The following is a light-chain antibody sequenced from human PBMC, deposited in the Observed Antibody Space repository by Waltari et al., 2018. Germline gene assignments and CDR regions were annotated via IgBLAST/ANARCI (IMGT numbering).Light chain of an antibody. CDR3: CSYAGGGTFRYV. CDR1: NNDIGSYYR. Sequence: QSALTQPPSVSGSPGQSITISCTGTNNDIGSYYRVSWYQHHPGKAPKLMIHDVAKRPSGVSDRFSGSRSGITASLTISGLQSEDEADYFCCSYAGGGTFRYVFGTGTRVIVL. V-gene: IGLV2-23*02. J-gene: IGLJ1*01. CDR2: DVA.